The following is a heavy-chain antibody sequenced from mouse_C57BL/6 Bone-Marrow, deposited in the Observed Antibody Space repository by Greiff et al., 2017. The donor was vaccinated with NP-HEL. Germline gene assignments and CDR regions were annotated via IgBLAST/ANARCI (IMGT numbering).Heavy chain of an antibody. CDR3: TTRGVSYFDY. CDR1: GFNIKDDY. V-gene: IGHV14-4*01. Sequence: VQLQQSGAELVRPGASVKLSCTASGFNIKDDYMHWVKQRPEQGLEWIGWIDPENGDTEYASKFQGKATITADTSSNTAYLQLSSLTSEDTAVYYCTTRGVSYFDYWGQGTTLTVSS. CDR2: IDPENGDT. J-gene: IGHJ2*01.